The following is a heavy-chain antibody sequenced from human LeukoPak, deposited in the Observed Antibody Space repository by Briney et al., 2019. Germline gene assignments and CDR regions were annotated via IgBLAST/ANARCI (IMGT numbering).Heavy chain of an antibody. J-gene: IGHJ5*02. V-gene: IGHV4-61*02. Sequence: PWESLTLTCTASGCSISSGGFYWSWIRQPAGQGRVWVGRIYGSGSTNYNPSLKSRVTISIDPSKNQFPLKLSSVTAADTAVYYCAKGEEYQWRAAPGLGGFDPWGQGALVTVSS. D-gene: IGHD6-19*01. CDR1: GCSISSGGFY. CDR3: AKGEEYQWRAAPGLGGFDP. CDR2: IYGSGST.